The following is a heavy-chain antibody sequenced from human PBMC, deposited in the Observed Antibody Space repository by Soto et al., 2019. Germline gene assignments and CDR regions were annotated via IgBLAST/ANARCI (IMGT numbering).Heavy chain of an antibody. CDR2: MNPNNGNT. V-gene: IGHV1-8*01. CDR1: GYTFTRYD. J-gene: IGHJ5*02. CDR3: ARGADNWNDGYWFDP. D-gene: IGHD1-1*01. Sequence: ASVKVSCKASGYTFTRYDINWVRQATGQGLEWMGRMNPNNGNTAYAQKFQGRVTMTRTTSISTAYMELSSLRSEDTAVYYCARGADNWNDGYWFDPWGQGTLVTVSS.